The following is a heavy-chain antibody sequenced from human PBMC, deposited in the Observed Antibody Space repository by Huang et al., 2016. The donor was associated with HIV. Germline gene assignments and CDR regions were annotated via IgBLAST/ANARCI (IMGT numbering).Heavy chain of an antibody. D-gene: IGHD6-19*01. CDR2: VSGYNSYT. J-gene: IGHJ4*02. V-gene: IGHV1-18*04. CDR1: GYNFKTHA. Sequence: QVQLLQSGAEVKKPGASVKISCKTSGYNFKTHAVSWVRQTPGQGLEGMGWVSGYNSYTTYSQRLQGRVTMTTDTSTNTVYMELRSLRSDDTAVYYCARRVGSGWYGEIDYWGQGTLVTVSS. CDR3: ARRVGSGWYGEIDY.